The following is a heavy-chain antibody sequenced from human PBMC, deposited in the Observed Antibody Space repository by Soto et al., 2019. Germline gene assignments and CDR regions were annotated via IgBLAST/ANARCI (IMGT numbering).Heavy chain of an antibody. CDR2: ISYDGSNK. V-gene: IGHV3-30*03. CDR1: GFPFSSYG. Sequence: QVQLVESGGGVVQPGRSLRLSCAAPGFPFSSYGMHWVRQAPGKGLEWVAHISYDGSNKHYTDSVKGRFTISRDNSKNMLYLQMSSLRAEDTAVYYCAGGQYYFDYCGQGTRVSVSS. D-gene: IGHD2-15*01. J-gene: IGHJ4*02. CDR3: AGGQYYFDY.